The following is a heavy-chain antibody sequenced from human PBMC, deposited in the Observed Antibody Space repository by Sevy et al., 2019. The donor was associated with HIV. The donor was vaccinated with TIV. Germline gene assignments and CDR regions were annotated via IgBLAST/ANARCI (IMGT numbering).Heavy chain of an antibody. J-gene: IGHJ4*02. CDR2: IYYSGST. D-gene: IGHD3-10*01. CDR1: GGSISSYY. V-gene: IGHV4-59*01. Sequence: SETLSLTCTVSGGSISSYYWSWIRQPPGKGLEWIGYIYYSGSTNSNPSLKSRVTISVDTSKNQFSLKLSSVTAADTAVYYCARSMAQGAAFDYWGQGTLVTVSS. CDR3: ARSMAQGAAFDY.